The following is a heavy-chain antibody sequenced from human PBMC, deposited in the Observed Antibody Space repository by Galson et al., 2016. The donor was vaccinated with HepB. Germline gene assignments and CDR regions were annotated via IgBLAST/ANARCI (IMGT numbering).Heavy chain of an antibody. J-gene: IGHJ5*02. V-gene: IGHV1-69*13. Sequence: SVKVSCKAAGGGLSGYAISWVRQAPGQGLEWMGGIVPIFGSADYAQKFQGRVTFTADESTSTAYMELRSLRSEDTAVYYCARDRGQCDTISCTRYWFDPWGQGTLVTVSS. CDR2: IVPIFGSA. CDR3: ARDRGQCDTISCTRYWFDP. D-gene: IGHD2-2*01. CDR1: GGGLSGYA.